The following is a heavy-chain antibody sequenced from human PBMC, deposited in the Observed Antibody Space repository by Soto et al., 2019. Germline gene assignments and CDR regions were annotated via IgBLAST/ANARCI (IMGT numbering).Heavy chain of an antibody. V-gene: IGHV3-23*01. CDR1: GFTFSSYV. D-gene: IGHD2-2*01. CDR3: AKSRVIVVPAAPDY. CDR2: ISGSGDNT. Sequence: EVQLLESGGGLVQPGGSLRLSCEASGFTFSSYVMSWVRQAPGKGLEWVSVISGSGDNTYYADSVKGRFTISRDNYRDTLYLQMNSLRAEDTAVYYCAKSRVIVVPAAPDYWGLGTLLTVSS. J-gene: IGHJ4*02.